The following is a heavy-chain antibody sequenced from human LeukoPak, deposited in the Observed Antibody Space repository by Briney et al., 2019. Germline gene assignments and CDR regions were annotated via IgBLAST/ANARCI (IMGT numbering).Heavy chain of an antibody. D-gene: IGHD2-2*01. CDR2: IWYDGSNK. J-gene: IGHJ6*02. V-gene: IGHV3-33*01. Sequence: PGRSLRLSCAASGFTFSSYGMHWVRQAPGKGLEWVAVIWYDGSNKYYADSVKDRFTISRDNSKNTLYLQMNSLRAEDTAVYYCARGGRSGIVVVPARYGYYYYGMDVWGQGTTVTVSS. CDR1: GFTFSSYG. CDR3: ARGGRSGIVVVPARYGYYYYGMDV.